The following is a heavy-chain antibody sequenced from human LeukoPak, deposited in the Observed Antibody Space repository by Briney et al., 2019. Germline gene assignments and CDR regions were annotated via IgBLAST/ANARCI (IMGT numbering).Heavy chain of an antibody. CDR1: GYTLTELS. D-gene: IGHD6-13*01. V-gene: IGHV1-24*01. CDR2: FDPEDGET. J-gene: IGHJ4*02. Sequence: ASVKVSCKVSGYTLTELSMHWVRQAPGKGLEWMGGFDPEDGETIYAQKFQGRVTITADESTSTAYMELSSLRSEDTAVYYCARLAAATPDDYWGQGTLVTVSS. CDR3: ARLAAATPDDY.